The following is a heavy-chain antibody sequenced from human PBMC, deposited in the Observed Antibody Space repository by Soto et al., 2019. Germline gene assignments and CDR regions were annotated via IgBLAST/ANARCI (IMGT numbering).Heavy chain of an antibody. V-gene: IGHV1-69*13. J-gene: IGHJ3*02. CDR1: GGTFSSYA. CDR3: ATDIFYRITIVVVAPVWAFDI. CDR2: IIPIFGTA. Sequence: ASVKVSCKASGGTFSSYAISWVRQAPGQGLEWMGGIIPIFGTANYAQKFQGRVTITADESTSTAYMELSSLRSEDTAVYYCATDIFYRITIVVVAPVWAFDIWGQGTMFAVSS. D-gene: IGHD3-22*01.